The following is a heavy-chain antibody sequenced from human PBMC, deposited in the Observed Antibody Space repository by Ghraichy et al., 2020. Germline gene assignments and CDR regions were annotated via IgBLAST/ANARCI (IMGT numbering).Heavy chain of an antibody. D-gene: IGHD6-19*01. CDR3: ARVVVAGISREYYFDY. V-gene: IGHV4-4*07. CDR1: GGSISSNY. Sequence: SETLSLTCTVAGGSISSNYWSWIRQPAGKGLEWIGRIYTSGSTNYNTSLKSRVTMSVDTSKNQFSLKLSSVTAADTAVYYCARVVVAGISREYYFDYWGQGTLVTVSS. CDR2: IYTSGST. J-gene: IGHJ4*02.